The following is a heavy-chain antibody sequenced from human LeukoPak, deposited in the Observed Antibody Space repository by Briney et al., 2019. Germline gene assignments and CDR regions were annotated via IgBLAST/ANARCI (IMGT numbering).Heavy chain of an antibody. V-gene: IGHV4-4*07. Sequence: PSETLSLTCTVSGGSISSYYWSWIRQPAGKGLEWIGRIYTSGSTNYNPSLKSRVTMSVDTSKNQFSLKLSSVTAADTAVYYCARDYCSGGSCYLFDYRGQGTLVTVSS. J-gene: IGHJ4*02. CDR3: ARDYCSGGSCYLFDY. CDR2: IYTSGST. CDR1: GGSISSYY. D-gene: IGHD2-15*01.